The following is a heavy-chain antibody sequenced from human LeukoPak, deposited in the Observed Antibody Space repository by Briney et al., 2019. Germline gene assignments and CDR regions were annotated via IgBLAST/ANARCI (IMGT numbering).Heavy chain of an antibody. Sequence: SESLSLTRTVSVGSISSYYWSWIRQPPGKGLEWIGYIYYSGSTNFNPSLKSRVTISVDSSKNQFSLKLSSVTAADTAVYYCARGLLWFGDPVGAFDIWGQGTMVTVSS. J-gene: IGHJ3*02. CDR3: ARGLLWFGDPVGAFDI. D-gene: IGHD3-10*01. V-gene: IGHV4-59*01. CDR2: IYYSGST. CDR1: VGSISSYY.